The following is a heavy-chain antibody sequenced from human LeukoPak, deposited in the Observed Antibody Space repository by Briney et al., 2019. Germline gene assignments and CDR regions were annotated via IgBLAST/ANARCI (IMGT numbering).Heavy chain of an antibody. J-gene: IGHJ4*02. D-gene: IGHD3-9*01. V-gene: IGHV3-43*02. CDR2: ISGDGSHT. Sequence: GGSLRLSCAASGFPFDDYAMHWVRQAPGKVLEWVSLISGDGSHTFYADSMKGRFTIPRDNSENSLHMQMNSMRIEDSALYYCAKDEDEILSGYFPIDSWGQGTLVTVSS. CDR3: AKDEDEILSGYFPIDS. CDR1: GFPFDDYA.